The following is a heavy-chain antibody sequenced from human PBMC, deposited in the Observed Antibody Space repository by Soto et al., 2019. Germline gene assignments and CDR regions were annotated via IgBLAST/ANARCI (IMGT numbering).Heavy chain of an antibody. Sequence: VQLVQSGAEVRKPGSSVKVSCKASGGDFKNFIIAWVRQAPGHGLEWMGGVIPIFGTPNFVQKFQDRVTITADEATSTTYTELRSLRSEDTAVYYCARVGSYLRSSRLYYGMDVWGQGTTVIVYS. V-gene: IGHV1-69*01. J-gene: IGHJ6*02. D-gene: IGHD6-13*01. CDR2: VIPIFGTP. CDR1: GGDFKNFI. CDR3: ARVGSYLRSSRLYYGMDV.